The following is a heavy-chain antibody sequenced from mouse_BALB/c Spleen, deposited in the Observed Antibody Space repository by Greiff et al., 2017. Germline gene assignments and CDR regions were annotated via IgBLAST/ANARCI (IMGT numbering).Heavy chain of an antibody. D-gene: IGHD2-3*01. V-gene: IGHV3-5*02. CDR1: GISITTGNYR. Sequence: EVKLQESGPGLVKPSQTVSLTCTVTGISITTGNYRWSWIRQFPGNKLEWIGYIYYSGTITYNPSLTSRTTITRDTSKNQFFLEMNSLTAEDTATYYCARDRGDGYYAMDYWGQGTSVTVSS. CDR2: IYYSGTI. CDR3: ARDRGDGYYAMDY. J-gene: IGHJ4*01.